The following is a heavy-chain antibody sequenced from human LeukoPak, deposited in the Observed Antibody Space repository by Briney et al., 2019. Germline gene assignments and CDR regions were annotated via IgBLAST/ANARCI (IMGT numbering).Heavy chain of an antibody. CDR3: ARGYCSSTSCHRWDI. J-gene: IGHJ3*02. CDR2: INPNSGGT. V-gene: IGHV1-2*02. Sequence: ASVKVSRKASGYTFTGYYMHWVRQAPGQGLEWMGWINPNSGGTNYAQKFQGRVTMTRDTSISTAYMELSRLRSDDTAVYYCARGYCSSTSCHRWDIWGQGTMVTVSS. CDR1: GYTFTGYY. D-gene: IGHD2-2*01.